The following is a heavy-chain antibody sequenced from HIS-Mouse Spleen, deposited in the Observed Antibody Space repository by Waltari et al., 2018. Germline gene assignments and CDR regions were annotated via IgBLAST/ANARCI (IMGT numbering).Heavy chain of an antibody. V-gene: IGHV4-34*01. CDR1: GGSFSGYY. D-gene: IGHD7-27*01. Sequence: QVQLQQWGAGLLKPSETLSLTCAVYGGSFSGYYWSWIRQPPGKGLEWIGEINHSGSTNHTPPLKRRVTISVDTSKNQFSLKLSSVTAADTAVYYCARVRTGDPSYWYFDLWGRGTLVTVSS. J-gene: IGHJ2*01. CDR2: INHSGST. CDR3: ARVRTGDPSYWYFDL.